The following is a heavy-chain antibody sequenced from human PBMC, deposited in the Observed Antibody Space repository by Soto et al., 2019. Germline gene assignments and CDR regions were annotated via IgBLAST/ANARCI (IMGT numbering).Heavy chain of an antibody. V-gene: IGHV3-15*01. J-gene: IGHJ4*02. CDR3: TTDLGGSYFDY. D-gene: IGHD1-26*01. CDR2: IKSKTDGGTT. CDR1: GFTFSNAW. Sequence: GESLKISCAASGFTFSNAWMSWVRQAPGKGLEWVGRIKSKTDGGTTDYAAPVKGRFTISRDDSKNTLYLQMNSLKTEDTAVYYCTTDLGGSYFDYWGQGTLVTVSS.